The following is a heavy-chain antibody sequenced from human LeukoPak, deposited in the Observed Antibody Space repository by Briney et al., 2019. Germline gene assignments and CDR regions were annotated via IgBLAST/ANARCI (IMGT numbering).Heavy chain of an antibody. CDR1: GFTFSSYE. Sequence: QPGGSLRLSCAAPGFTFSSYEMNWVRQAPGKELEGVSYISRSGSTIYYADSVKGRFTISRDNAKDSLYLQMYILRAEDTAVYYCAKKHTAAGPKSNWFDPWDQRTLVTVSS. D-gene: IGHD6-13*01. CDR2: ISRSGSTI. J-gene: IGHJ5*02. CDR3: AKKHTAAGPKSNWFDP. V-gene: IGHV3-48*03.